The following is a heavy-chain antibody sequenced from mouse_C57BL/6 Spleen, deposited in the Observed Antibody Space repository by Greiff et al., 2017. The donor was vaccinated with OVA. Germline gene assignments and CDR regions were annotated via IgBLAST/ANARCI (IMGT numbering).Heavy chain of an antibody. V-gene: IGHV1-53*01. Sequence: QVQLQQSGTELVKPGASVKLSCKASGYTFTSYWMHWVKQRPGQGLEWIGNINPSNGGTNYNEKFKSKATMTVDKSSSTAYMQLSSLTSEDSAVYYCARWGGMVTTEAWFAYWGQGTLVTVSA. CDR1: GYTFTSYW. CDR3: ARWGGMVTTEAWFAY. J-gene: IGHJ3*01. CDR2: INPSNGGT. D-gene: IGHD2-10*02.